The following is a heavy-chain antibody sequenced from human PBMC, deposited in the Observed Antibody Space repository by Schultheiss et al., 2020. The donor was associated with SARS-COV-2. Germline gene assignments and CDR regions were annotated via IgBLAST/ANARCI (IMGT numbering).Heavy chain of an antibody. CDR1: GFTFSNAW. V-gene: IGHV3-15*01. J-gene: IGHJ4*02. CDR2: IKSKTDGGTT. Sequence: GGSLRLSCAASGFTFSNAWMSWVRQAPGKGLEWVGRIKSKTDGGTTDYAAPVKGRFTISRDDSKNTLYLQMNSLKTEDTAVYYCTTEIRAIVGAMPTFRGDWGQGTLVTVSS. CDR3: TTEIRAIVGAMPTFRGD. D-gene: IGHD1-26*01.